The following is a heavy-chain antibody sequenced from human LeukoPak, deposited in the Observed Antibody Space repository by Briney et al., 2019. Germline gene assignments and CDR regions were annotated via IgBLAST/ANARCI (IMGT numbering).Heavy chain of an antibody. J-gene: IGHJ4*02. D-gene: IGHD1-26*01. V-gene: IGHV1-3*01. CDR3: SGDSGSGNNDY. Sequence: GASVKVSCKASGYTFTSYAIHGVRQAPGQRLVCMGWISAGNGNTQYSQNFQGRVTFISNTSATTASMELSSLRSADAAVYYCSGDSGSGNNDYWGQGTLVTVSS. CDR1: GYTFTSYA. CDR2: ISAGNGNT.